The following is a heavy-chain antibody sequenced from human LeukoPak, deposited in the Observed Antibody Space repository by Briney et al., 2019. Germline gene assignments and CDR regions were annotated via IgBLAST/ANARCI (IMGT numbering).Heavy chain of an antibody. J-gene: IGHJ4*02. CDR3: ARHAGGIAAAGTRPFDY. CDR2: IYYSGST. D-gene: IGHD6-13*01. CDR1: GASFSSSTYY. V-gene: IGHV4-39*01. Sequence: SETLSLTCTVSGASFSSSTYYWGWIRQPPGKGLEWIGTIYYSGSTYYNPSLKSRVTMSVDTSKNQFSLKLSSVTAADTAVYYCARHAGGIAAAGTRPFDYWGQGTLVTVSS.